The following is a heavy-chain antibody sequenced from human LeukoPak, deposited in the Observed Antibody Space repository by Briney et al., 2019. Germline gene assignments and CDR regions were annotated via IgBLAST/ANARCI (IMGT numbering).Heavy chain of an antibody. CDR2: IKQDGSEK. V-gene: IGHV3-7*01. D-gene: IGHD2-15*01. Sequence: GGSLRLSCPASGFTFSSYWMSWVRQASGKGLEWVAHIKQDGSEKYYVDSVKGRFTISRDNAKNSLYLHMNSLRAEDPALSYCAALGYYGGGSCYASFDFWGQGTRDSVSS. CDR1: GFTFSSYW. J-gene: IGHJ4*02. CDR3: AALGYYGGGSCYASFDF.